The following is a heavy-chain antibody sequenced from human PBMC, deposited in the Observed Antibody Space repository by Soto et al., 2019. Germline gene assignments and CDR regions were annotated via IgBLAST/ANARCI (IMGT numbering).Heavy chain of an antibody. Sequence: PSETLSLTCTVSGGSMSRGDYCWSWIRQPPGKGLERIGFIYHTGSTYYNPSLKSRVTKSVDTTKNQFSLKLTSVTAADTAVYYCVRQSSYGTVSYYDYWGQGTLVTVSA. J-gene: IGHJ4*02. CDR2: IYHTGST. V-gene: IGHV4-30-4*01. CDR3: VRQSSYGTVSYYDY. CDR1: GGSMSRGDYC. D-gene: IGHD3-10*01.